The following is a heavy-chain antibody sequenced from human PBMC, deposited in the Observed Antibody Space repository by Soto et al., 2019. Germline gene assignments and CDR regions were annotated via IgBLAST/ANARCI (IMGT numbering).Heavy chain of an antibody. CDR3: ASRSSGWYFDY. V-gene: IGHV3-23*01. D-gene: IGHD6-19*01. Sequence: GGSLRLSCAASGFTFSSYSMNWVRQGPGKGLEWVSVISGSGGSTYYADSVKGRFTISRDNSKNTLYLQMNSLRAEDTAVYYCASRSSGWYFDYWGQGTLVTVSS. CDR1: GFTFSSYS. J-gene: IGHJ4*02. CDR2: ISGSGGST.